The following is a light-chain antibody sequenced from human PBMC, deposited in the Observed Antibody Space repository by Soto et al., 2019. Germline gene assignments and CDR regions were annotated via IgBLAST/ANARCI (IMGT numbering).Light chain of an antibody. CDR3: QVWDTASDHWI. CDR1: NIGSRS. CDR2: DDS. J-gene: IGLJ2*01. V-gene: IGLV3-21*02. Sequence: SYELTQPPSVSVAPRQTATITCGGNNIGSRSVHWYQQKSGQAPVLVVFDDSVRPSGIPERISGYNSGKTATLTISGVEAGDEADYYCQVWDTASDHWIFGGGTQLTVL.